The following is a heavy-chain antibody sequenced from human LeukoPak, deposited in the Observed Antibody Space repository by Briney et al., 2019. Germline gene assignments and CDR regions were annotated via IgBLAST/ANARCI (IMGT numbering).Heavy chain of an antibody. CDR1: GYTLTELS. D-gene: IGHD6-13*01. CDR2: FDPEDGET. CDR3: AASPAAGTPELDY. Sequence: ASVNVSCKVSGYTLTELSMHWVRQAPGKGLDWMGGFDPEDGETIYAQKFQGRVTMTEDTSTDTAYMELSSLRSEDTAVYYCAASPAAGTPELDYWGQGTLVTVSS. V-gene: IGHV1-24*01. J-gene: IGHJ4*02.